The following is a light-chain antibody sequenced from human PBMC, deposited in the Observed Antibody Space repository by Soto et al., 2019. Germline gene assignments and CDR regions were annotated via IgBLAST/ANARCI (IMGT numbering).Light chain of an antibody. CDR2: GAT. V-gene: IGKV3-15*01. Sequence: EIVMTQSPGTLSGSPGERVTLSCRASQSVSSNSVWYQQKPGQAPRLLIYGATTRAIGIPARFSGSGSGTEFTLSISSLQSEDFAIYYCQQYNSWPRTFGGGTKVEIK. CDR1: QSVSSN. J-gene: IGKJ4*01. CDR3: QQYNSWPRT.